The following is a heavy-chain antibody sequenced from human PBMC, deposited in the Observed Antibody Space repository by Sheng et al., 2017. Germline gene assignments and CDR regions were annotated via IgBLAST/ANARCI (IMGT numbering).Heavy chain of an antibody. J-gene: IGHJ5*02. CDR3: ARPGRLGYSDRPGVLDP. V-gene: IGHV4-34*01. D-gene: IGHD5-12*01. CDR2: INHSGST. Sequence: QVQLQQWGAGLLKPSETLSLTCAVYGGSFSDYYWSWIRQPPGKGLEWIGEINHSGSTKYNPSLKSRVSISVDTSKNQFSLKLSSVTAADTAVYYCARPGRLGYSDRPGVLDPWGQGTLVTVSS. CDR1: GGSFSDYY.